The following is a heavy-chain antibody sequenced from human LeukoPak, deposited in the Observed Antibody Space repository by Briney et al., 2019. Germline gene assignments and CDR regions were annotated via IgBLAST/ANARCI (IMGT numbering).Heavy chain of an antibody. V-gene: IGHV3-15*01. CDR1: GFTFTNAW. J-gene: IGHJ4*02. D-gene: IGHD3-22*01. CDR2: IKTKIDGEKT. Sequence: GGSLRLSCATSGFTFTNAWMSWVRQAPGKGLEWVGRIKTKIDGEKTDYAAPVKGRFAILRDDSENTVYLQMNRLKTEDTAGYYCATDYGGDRNGYHYVFYWGQGTLVTVSS. CDR3: ATDYGGDRNGYHYVFY.